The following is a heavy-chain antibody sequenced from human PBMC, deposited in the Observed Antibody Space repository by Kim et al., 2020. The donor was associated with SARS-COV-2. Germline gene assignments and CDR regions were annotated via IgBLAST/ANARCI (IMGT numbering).Heavy chain of an antibody. CDR3: ARVLLWFGELSSGWFDP. Sequence: LKLRVTISVDKSKNQFTLKLSSVTAADTAVYYCARVLLWFGELSSGWFDPWGQGTLVTVSS. J-gene: IGHJ5*02. V-gene: IGHV4-4*02. D-gene: IGHD3-10*01.